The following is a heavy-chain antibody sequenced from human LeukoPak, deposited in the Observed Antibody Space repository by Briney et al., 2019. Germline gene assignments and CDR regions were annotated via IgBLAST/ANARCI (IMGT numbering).Heavy chain of an antibody. D-gene: IGHD1-20*01. Sequence: GGSLRLSCAASGFTFSSYSMYWVRQAPGKGLEWVSSISSSGSYIYYADSAKGRFTISRDNARNSLYLQMNSLRAEDTAVYYCARVITGMDYWGQGTLVTVSS. CDR2: ISSSGSYI. J-gene: IGHJ4*02. V-gene: IGHV3-21*01. CDR1: GFTFSSYS. CDR3: ARVITGMDY.